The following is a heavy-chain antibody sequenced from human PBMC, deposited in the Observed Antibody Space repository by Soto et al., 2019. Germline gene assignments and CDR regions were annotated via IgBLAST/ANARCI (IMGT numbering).Heavy chain of an antibody. CDR1: GFSLSTSGVG. Sequence: QITLKESGPTLVKPTQTLTLTCTFSGFSLSTSGVGVGWIRQPPGKALEWLALIYWDDDKRYSPSLKSRLTITKDTSKNQVVLTMTNMDPVDTATYYCAHRRQRYYGDYDLYFDYWGQGTLVTVSS. D-gene: IGHD4-17*01. J-gene: IGHJ4*02. CDR2: IYWDDDK. V-gene: IGHV2-5*02. CDR3: AHRRQRYYGDYDLYFDY.